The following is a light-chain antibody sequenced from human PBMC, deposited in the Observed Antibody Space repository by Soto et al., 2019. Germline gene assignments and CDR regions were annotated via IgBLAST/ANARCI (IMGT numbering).Light chain of an antibody. V-gene: IGKV1-9*01. CDR1: QDISRY. CDR2: AAS. Sequence: DIQLTQSPSFVSASVGERVTITCRASQDISRYLAWSQQKPGEAPKLLISAASTLHSGVPSRFSGSGSGTEFTLTVSYLLPEDFATYYCQQLYSYSSFGQGTRLESK. CDR3: QQLYSYSS. J-gene: IGKJ5*01.